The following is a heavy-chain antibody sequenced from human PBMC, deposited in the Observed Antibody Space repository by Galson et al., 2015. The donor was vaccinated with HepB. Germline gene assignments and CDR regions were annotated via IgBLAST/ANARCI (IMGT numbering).Heavy chain of an antibody. D-gene: IGHD3-3*01. CDR2: IWFDGSNK. CDR3: ARAPTMEWLLDY. V-gene: IGHV3-33*08. CDR1: GFTFSNFV. Sequence: LRLSCAAPGFTFSNFVMSWVRQAPGKGLEWVAVIWFDGSNKYYRDSVKGRFTISRDISKNTLYLQMNSLRVEDTAVYYCARAPTMEWLLDYWGQGTLVTVSS. J-gene: IGHJ4*02.